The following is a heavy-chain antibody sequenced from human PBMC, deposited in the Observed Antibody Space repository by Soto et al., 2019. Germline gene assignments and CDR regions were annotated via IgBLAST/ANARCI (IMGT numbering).Heavy chain of an antibody. J-gene: IGHJ4*02. V-gene: IGHV3-23*01. CDR2: ISDSGATT. CDR1: GFPFGENA. Sequence: GGSLRLSCAASGFPFGENAMSWVRQAPGKGLEWVSGISDSGATTYYAYSVRGRFTISRDNSKNTLYLQMKSRRAEDSASYYCAKEDTSSGSLDYWGQGALVTVPS. D-gene: IGHD6-19*01. CDR3: AKEDTSSGSLDY.